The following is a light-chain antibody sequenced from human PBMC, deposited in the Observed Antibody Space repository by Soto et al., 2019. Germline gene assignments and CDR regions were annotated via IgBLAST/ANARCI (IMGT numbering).Light chain of an antibody. CDR2: GAS. CDR1: QSVSSN. Sequence: EIVMTQSPATLSVSPGERATLSCRASQSVSSNLAWYQQKPGQAPRLLIYGASTRATGIPARFSGSGSGTEFTLTISSLQSEDFAVYYCQQYNNWPSWMFGQGNKVEI. CDR3: QQYNNWPSWM. V-gene: IGKV3-15*01. J-gene: IGKJ1*01.